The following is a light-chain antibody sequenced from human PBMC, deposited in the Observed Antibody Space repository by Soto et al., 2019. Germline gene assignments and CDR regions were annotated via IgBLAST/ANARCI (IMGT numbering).Light chain of an antibody. CDR1: QSVRSNF. CDR2: GAS. CDR3: RQYGYSLGFA. Sequence: EIVLTQSPGTLSLSPGERATLSCRASQSVRSNFLARYQEKPGQAPRLLIYGASSRATGIPDRFSGSGSGTDFTLTISRLEPEDFAVYYCRQYGYSLGFAFGGGTKVDIK. V-gene: IGKV3-20*01. J-gene: IGKJ4*01.